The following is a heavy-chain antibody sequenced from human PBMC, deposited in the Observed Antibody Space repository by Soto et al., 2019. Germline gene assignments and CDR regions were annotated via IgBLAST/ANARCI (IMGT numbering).Heavy chain of an antibody. CDR2: ISAYNGNT. Sequence: QVQLVQSGAEVKKPGASVKVSCKASGYTFTSYGISWVRQAPGQGLEWMGWISAYNGNTNHAQKLQGRVTMPTDTSTSTAYRELRSLRSDDTAVYDCARDGGSYALNYWGQGTLVTVSS. CDR3: ARDGGSYALNY. CDR1: GYTFTSYG. V-gene: IGHV1-18*01. D-gene: IGHD1-26*01. J-gene: IGHJ4*02.